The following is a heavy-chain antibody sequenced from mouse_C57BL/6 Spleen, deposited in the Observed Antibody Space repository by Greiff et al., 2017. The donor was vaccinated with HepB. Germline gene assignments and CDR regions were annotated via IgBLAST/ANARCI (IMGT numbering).Heavy chain of an antibody. Sequence: QVQLQPSGAELVRPGSSVKLSCKASGYTFTSYWMHWVKQRPIQGLEWIGNIDPSDSETHYNQKFKDKATLTVDKSSSTAYMQLSSLTSEDSAVYYCARSTAQATGFAYWGQGTLVTVSA. J-gene: IGHJ3*01. CDR1: GYTFTSYW. CDR2: IDPSDSET. D-gene: IGHD3-2*02. CDR3: ARSTAQATGFAY. V-gene: IGHV1-52*01.